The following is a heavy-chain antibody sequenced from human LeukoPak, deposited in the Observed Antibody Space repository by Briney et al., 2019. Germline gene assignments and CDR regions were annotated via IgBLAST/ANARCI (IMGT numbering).Heavy chain of an antibody. V-gene: IGHV4-59*01. CDR3: ARGRGGGGSSNNWFDP. CDR2: IYYSGST. J-gene: IGHJ5*02. CDR1: GGSINSYY. D-gene: IGHD2-15*01. Sequence: KPSETLSLTCTVSGGSINSYYWSWIRQPPGKGLKWIGYIYYSGSTNYNPSLKSRVTISVDTSKNQFSLKLSSVTAADTAVYYCARGRGGGGSSNNWFDPWGQGTLVTVSS.